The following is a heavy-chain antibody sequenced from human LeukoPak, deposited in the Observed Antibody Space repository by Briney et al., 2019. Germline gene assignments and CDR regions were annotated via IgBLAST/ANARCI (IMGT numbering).Heavy chain of an antibody. CDR1: GFTLSSYS. J-gene: IGHJ6*04. V-gene: IGHV3-48*04. CDR2: ISSSSNII. CDR3: AELGITMIGGV. D-gene: IGHD3-10*02. Sequence: GGSLRLSCAASGFTLSSYSMNWVRQAPGKGLEWVSFISSSSNIIYYADSVKGRFTISRDNAKNSLYLQMNSLRAEDTAVYYCAELGITMIGGVWGKGTTVTISS.